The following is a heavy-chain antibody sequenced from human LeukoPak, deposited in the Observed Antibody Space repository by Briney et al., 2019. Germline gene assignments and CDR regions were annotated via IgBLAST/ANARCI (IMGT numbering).Heavy chain of an antibody. CDR3: ARHYDSTAYSLDY. CDR1: GFTYSSYW. D-gene: IGHD3-22*01. J-gene: IGHJ4*02. CDR2: IKQDGSQK. V-gene: IGHV3-7*01. Sequence: GGSLRLSCAASGFTYSSYWMTWVRQAPGKGLEWLANIKQDGSQKFYLDSVKGRFTISRDNAKESLFLQMNSLRAEGTAVYYCARHYDSTAYSLDYWGQGTLVTVSS.